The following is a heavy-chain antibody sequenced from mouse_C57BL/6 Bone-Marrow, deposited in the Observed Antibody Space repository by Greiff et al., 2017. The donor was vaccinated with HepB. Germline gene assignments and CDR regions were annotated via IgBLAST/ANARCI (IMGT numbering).Heavy chain of an antibody. CDR2: IHPNSGST. CDR3: ASRSHYTYFFYAMDY. V-gene: IGHV1-64*01. D-gene: IGHD5-1-1*01. Sequence: QVQLQQSGAELVKPGASVKLSCKASGYTFTSYWMHWVKQRPGQGLEWIGMIHPNSGSTNYNEKFKSKATLTVDKSSSTAYMQLSSLTSEDSAVYYCASRSHYTYFFYAMDYWGQGTSVTVSS. J-gene: IGHJ4*01. CDR1: GYTFTSYW.